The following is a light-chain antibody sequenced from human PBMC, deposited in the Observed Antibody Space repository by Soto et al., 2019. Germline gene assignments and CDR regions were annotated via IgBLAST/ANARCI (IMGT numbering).Light chain of an antibody. J-gene: IGKJ5*01. CDR3: QQYGTSPIT. V-gene: IGKV1-39*01. CDR1: QSISSY. CDR2: AAS. Sequence: DIQMTQSPSSLSASVGDRVTITCRASQSISSYLSWYQQKPGKAPKLLIYAASSLQSGIPSRFSGSGSGTDFTLTISRLEPEDFALYYCQQYGTSPITFGQGTRLEIK.